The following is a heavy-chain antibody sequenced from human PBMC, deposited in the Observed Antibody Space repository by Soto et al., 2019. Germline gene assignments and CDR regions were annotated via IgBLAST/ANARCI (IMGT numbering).Heavy chain of an antibody. V-gene: IGHV4-31*03. D-gene: IGHD3-10*01. CDR1: GVSIISGGYY. CDR3: AGVVPLGFVELHHYYFDY. Sequence: SETLSLTCTVSGVSIISGGYYWSLIRQHPGKGLEWIGYIYYSGSTYYNPSLKSRVTISVDTSKNQFSLKLSSVTAADTAVYYCAGVVPLGFVELHHYYFDYWGQGTLVTVSS. CDR2: IYYSGST. J-gene: IGHJ4*02.